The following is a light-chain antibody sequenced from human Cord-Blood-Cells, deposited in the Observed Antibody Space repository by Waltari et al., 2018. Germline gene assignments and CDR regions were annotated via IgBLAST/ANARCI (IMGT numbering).Light chain of an antibody. CDR2: AAS. CDR3: QHSYSTPRT. CDR1: QSISSY. J-gene: IGKJ1*01. V-gene: IGKV1-39*01. Sequence: IQLTQSPSSLSASVGDIVTITCRASQSISSYLHWYQQKPGKPPKLLIYAASSLQSGVPSRFSGSGSGTDFTLTISSLQPEDFATYYCQHSYSTPRTFGQVTKVEIK.